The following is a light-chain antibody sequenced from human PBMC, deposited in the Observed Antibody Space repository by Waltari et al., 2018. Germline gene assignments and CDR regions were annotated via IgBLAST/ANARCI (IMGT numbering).Light chain of an antibody. V-gene: IGLV3-21*02. CDR1: NIESKS. CDR2: DDS. Sequence: SYVLTQPPSVSVAPGETARITCGGTNIESKSVHWYQQKPGQAPVLVVYDDSDRPSGIPERFSGSNSGNTATLTISRVEAGDEADYYCQVWDSGTNHWVFGGGTKLTVL. CDR3: QVWDSGTNHWV. J-gene: IGLJ3*02.